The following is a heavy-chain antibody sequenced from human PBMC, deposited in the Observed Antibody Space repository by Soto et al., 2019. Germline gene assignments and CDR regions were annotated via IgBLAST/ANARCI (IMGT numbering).Heavy chain of an antibody. D-gene: IGHD2-21*02. J-gene: IGHJ6*02. V-gene: IGHV4-59*01. CDR3: ARDLWGYCGTDCYPLDV. Sequence: LSLTCTVSGGSISGYYWSWIRQPPGKGLEWIGYMYNTGSTVYNPSFKSRVTISVDTSKNQFSLKLNSVTAADTAVYYCARDLWGYCGTDCYPLDVWGQGTTVTV. CDR1: GGSISGYY. CDR2: MYNTGST.